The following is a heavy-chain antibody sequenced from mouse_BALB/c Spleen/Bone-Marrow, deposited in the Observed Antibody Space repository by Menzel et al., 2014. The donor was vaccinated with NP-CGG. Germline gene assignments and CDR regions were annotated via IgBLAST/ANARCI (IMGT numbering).Heavy chain of an antibody. CDR1: GYSFSTYW. CDR2: IYPGNSDS. J-gene: IGHJ3*01. V-gene: IGHV1-5*01. D-gene: IGHD1-1*01. CDR3: TRRGSSAFPY. Sequence: EVQLQQSVTVLSRPGASVKMSCKASGYSFSTYWVHWVKQRPGQGLEWIGAIYPGNSDSSYNQRFEGKAKLTAVTSASTAYMELISLTHEDSAVYYCTRRGSSAFPYWGQGTLVTVSA.